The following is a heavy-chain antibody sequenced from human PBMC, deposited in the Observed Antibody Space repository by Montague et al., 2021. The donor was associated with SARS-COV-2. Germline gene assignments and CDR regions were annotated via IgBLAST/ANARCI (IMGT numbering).Heavy chain of an antibody. CDR1: GGSISSYY. CDR2: IYYSGST. Sequence: SETLSLTCTVSGGSISSYYWSWIRQPPGKGLEWIGYIYYSGSTNYNPSLKSRFTISVDTSKNQFSLKLTSVTAADTAVYYCARGRDGYYHRSALFDYWGQGTLVTVSS. V-gene: IGHV4-59*01. CDR3: ARGRDGYYHRSALFDY. D-gene: IGHD3-22*01. J-gene: IGHJ4*02.